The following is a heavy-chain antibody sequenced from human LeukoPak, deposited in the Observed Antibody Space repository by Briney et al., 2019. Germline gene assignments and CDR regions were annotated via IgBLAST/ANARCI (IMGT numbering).Heavy chain of an antibody. V-gene: IGHV1-18*01. CDR2: ISAYNGNT. J-gene: IGHJ6*03. CDR3: ARDPPYYYDSSGYYTYYYYYMDV. D-gene: IGHD3-22*01. Sequence: ASVKVSCRASGYTFTSYGISWVRQAPGQGLEWMGWISAYNGNTNYAQKLQGRVTITTDTSTSTAYMELRSLRSDDTAVYYCARDPPYYYDSSGYYTYYYYYMDVWGKGTTVTASS. CDR1: GYTFTSYG.